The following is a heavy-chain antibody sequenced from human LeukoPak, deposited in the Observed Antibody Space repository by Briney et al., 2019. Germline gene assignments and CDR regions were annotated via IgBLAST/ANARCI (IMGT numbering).Heavy chain of an antibody. V-gene: IGHV4-34*01. D-gene: IGHD3-10*01. CDR1: GGSFSGYY. Sequence: PSETLSLTCAVYGGSFSGYYWSWIRQPPGKGLEWIGEINHSGSTNYNPSLKSRVTISVDTSKNQFSLKLSSVTAADTAVYYCARGGKGNYGSGSYYIDNWFDPWGQGTLVTASS. J-gene: IGHJ5*02. CDR3: ARGGKGNYGSGSYYIDNWFDP. CDR2: INHSGST.